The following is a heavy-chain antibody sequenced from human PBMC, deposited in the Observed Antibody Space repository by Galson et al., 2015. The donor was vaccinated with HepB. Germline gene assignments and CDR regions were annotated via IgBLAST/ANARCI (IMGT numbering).Heavy chain of an antibody. CDR3: ARRGQWLDSNWFDP. J-gene: IGHJ5*02. CDR1: GGSFSGYY. Sequence: ETLSLTCSVYGGSFSGYYWSWIRQPPGKGLEWIGEINHSGSTNYNPSLKSRVTISVDTSKNQFSLKLSSVTAADTAVYYCARRGQWLDSNWFDPWGQGTLVTVSS. V-gene: IGHV4-34*01. CDR2: INHSGST. D-gene: IGHD6-19*01.